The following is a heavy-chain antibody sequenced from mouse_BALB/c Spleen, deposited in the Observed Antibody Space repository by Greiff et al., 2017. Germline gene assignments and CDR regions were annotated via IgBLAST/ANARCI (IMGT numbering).Heavy chain of an antibody. V-gene: IGHV5-12-1*01. CDR3: TRDPLYGNYEAWFAY. Sequence: EVKLMESGGGLVKPGGSLKLSCAASGFAFSSYDMSWVRQTPEKRLEWVAYISSGGGSTYYPDTVKGRFTISRDNAKNTLYLQMSSLKSEDTAMYYCTRDPLYGNYEAWFAYWGQGTLVTVSA. CDR2: ISSGGGST. J-gene: IGHJ3*01. CDR1: GFAFSSYD. D-gene: IGHD2-10*02.